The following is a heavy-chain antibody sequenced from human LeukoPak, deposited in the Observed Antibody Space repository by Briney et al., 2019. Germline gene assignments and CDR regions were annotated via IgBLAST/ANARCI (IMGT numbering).Heavy chain of an antibody. CDR1: GLTFGTYA. V-gene: IGHV3-23*01. CDR3: ARDLGTIRDY. CDR2: ISGSGDST. D-gene: IGHD1-14*01. Sequence: GGSLRLSCAAPGLTFGTYAMSWIRQAPGKGLEYVSRISGSGDSTHYEDSVKGRFTISRDNSKNTLYLQMNSLRAEDTAVYYCARDLGTIRDYWGQGTLVTVSS. J-gene: IGHJ4*02.